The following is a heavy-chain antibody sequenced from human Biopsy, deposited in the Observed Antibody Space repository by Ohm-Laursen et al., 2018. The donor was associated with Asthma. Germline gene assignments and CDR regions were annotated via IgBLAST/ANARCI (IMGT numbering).Heavy chain of an antibody. CDR1: GGSITSSSYY. CDR2: MYHSGSP. CDR3: VRHQYSSSWSTFDY. V-gene: IGHV4-39*01. D-gene: IGHD3-22*01. Sequence: SDTLSLTCTVSGGSITSSSYYWGWIRQPPGKGMEWIGSMYHSGSPYYHPSLKGQATISLDTSKNQLSLKMTSVTAADTAVYFCVRHQYSSSWSTFDYWGQGALVTVSS. J-gene: IGHJ4*02.